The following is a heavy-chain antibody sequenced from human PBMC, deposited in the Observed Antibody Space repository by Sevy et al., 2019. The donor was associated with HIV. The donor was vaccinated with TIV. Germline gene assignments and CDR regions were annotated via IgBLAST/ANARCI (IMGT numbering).Heavy chain of an antibody. CDR2: ISYDGTDT. V-gene: IGHV3-30*18. D-gene: IGHD2-21*02. J-gene: IGHJ4*02. CDR1: GFTFNTYG. CDR3: AKAAIVVVSASPNCFDS. Sequence: GGSLRLSCAASGFTFNTYGMHWVRQTPGKGLEWVAVISYDGTDTYYAESGKGRFTISKDNSKNTLSLQMNSLRVEDTAVYYCAKAAIVVVSASPNCFDSWGPGTVVTVSS.